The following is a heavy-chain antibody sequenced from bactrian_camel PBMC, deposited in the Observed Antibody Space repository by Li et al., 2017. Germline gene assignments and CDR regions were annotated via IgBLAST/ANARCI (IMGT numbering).Heavy chain of an antibody. CDR1: GLTYSPDL. Sequence: HVQLVESGGGSVQPGGSLRLSCAASGLTYSPDLMGWFRQVPGEERELVSSLNKDGTTTYADSVKGRFTISADNAKNTVYLQMNSLTPEDTAMYYCNAGWWCGAKWTQAATYNFWGHGTQVTVS. J-gene: IGHJ4*01. D-gene: IGHD3*01. V-gene: IGHV3S53*01. CDR3: NAGWWCGAKWTQAATYNF. CDR2: LNKDGTT.